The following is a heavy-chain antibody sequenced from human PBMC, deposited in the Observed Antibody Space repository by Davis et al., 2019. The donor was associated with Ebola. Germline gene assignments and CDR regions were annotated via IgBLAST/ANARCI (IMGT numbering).Heavy chain of an antibody. D-gene: IGHD4-17*01. J-gene: IGHJ4*02. Sequence: MPGGSLRLSCAVYGGSFSGYYWSWIRQPPGKGLEWLGEINHSGSTNYNPSLKSRVTISVDTSKNQFSLKLSSVTAADTAVYYCARGPTVINFDYWGQGTLVTVSS. CDR2: INHSGST. CDR3: ARGPTVINFDY. CDR1: GGSFSGYY. V-gene: IGHV4-34*01.